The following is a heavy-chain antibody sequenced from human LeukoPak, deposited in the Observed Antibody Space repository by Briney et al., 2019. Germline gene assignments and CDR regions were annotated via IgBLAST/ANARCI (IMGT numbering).Heavy chain of an antibody. V-gene: IGHV3-30*02. CDR3: AKDATTVTTLIYYYYYMDV. CDR2: IRYDGSNK. Sequence: GGSLRLSCAASGFTFSSYGMHWVRQAPGKGLEWVAFIRYDGSNKYYADSVKGRFTISRDNSMNTLYLQMNSLRAEDTAVYYCAKDATTVTTLIYYYYYMDVWGKGTTVTISS. D-gene: IGHD4-11*01. J-gene: IGHJ6*03. CDR1: GFTFSSYG.